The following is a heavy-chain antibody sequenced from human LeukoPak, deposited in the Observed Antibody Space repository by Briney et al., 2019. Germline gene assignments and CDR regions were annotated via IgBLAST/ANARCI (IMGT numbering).Heavy chain of an antibody. CDR2: ISSSSSYI. V-gene: IGHV3-21*04. Sequence: GGSLRLSCAASGFTFSSYSMNWVRQAPGKGLEWVSSISSSSSYIYYADSVKGRFTISRDNARNSLYLQMNSLRAEDTAVYYCAKDRVAYSSSLYFNYWGQGTLVTVSS. D-gene: IGHD6-6*01. CDR3: AKDRVAYSSSLYFNY. CDR1: GFTFSSYS. J-gene: IGHJ4*02.